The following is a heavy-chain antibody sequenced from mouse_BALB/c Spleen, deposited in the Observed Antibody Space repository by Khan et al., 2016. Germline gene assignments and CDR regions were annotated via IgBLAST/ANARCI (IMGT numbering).Heavy chain of an antibody. D-gene: IGHD6-1*01. V-gene: IGHV9-1*02. Sequence: QIQLVQSGPELKKPGETVKISCKASGYTFTNYGMNWVKQAPGKGLKWMGWRNTYTGEPTYADAFKGRVVFSLDTSASTAYLQINNLKNEDMATYFCARFRSANYWGQGTTLTVSS. J-gene: IGHJ2*01. CDR3: ARFRSANY. CDR1: GYTFTNYG. CDR2: RNTYTGEP.